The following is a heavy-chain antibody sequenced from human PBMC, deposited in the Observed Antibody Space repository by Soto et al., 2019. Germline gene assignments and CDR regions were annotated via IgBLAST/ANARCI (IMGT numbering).Heavy chain of an antibody. CDR3: AKALRPYGDYYYYYGMDV. CDR1: GFIFSSYG. Sequence: QVQLVESGGGVVQPGRSLRLYCVASGFIFSSYGIHWVRQAPVKGLEWVAVISNDRSNEYYADSVKGRFTISRDNSKNTLYLQMNSLKAEDTAVYYCAKALRPYGDYYYYYGMDVWGQGTTVTVSS. CDR2: ISNDRSNE. V-gene: IGHV3-30*18. D-gene: IGHD4-17*01. J-gene: IGHJ6*02.